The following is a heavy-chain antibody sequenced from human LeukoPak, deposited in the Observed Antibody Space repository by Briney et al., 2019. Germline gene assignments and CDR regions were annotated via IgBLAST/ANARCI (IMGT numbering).Heavy chain of an antibody. V-gene: IGHV3-30*02. D-gene: IGHD6-6*01. CDR1: GFTFSSYG. CDR2: IRYDGSNK. J-gene: IGHJ5*02. Sequence: GGSLRLSCAASGFTFSSYGMHWVRQAPGKGLEWVAFIRYDGSNKYYADSVKGRFTISRDNSKNTLYLQMNSLRAEDTAVYYCAKDPSSSGRAGFDPWGQGTLVTVSS. CDR3: AKDPSSSGRAGFDP.